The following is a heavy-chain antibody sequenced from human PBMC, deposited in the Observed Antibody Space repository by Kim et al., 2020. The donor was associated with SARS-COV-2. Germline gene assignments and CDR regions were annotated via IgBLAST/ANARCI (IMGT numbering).Heavy chain of an antibody. V-gene: IGHV3-23*01. CDR3: AVPGRSARDAFDI. Sequence: GGSLRLSCAASGFTFSSYAMSWVRQAPGKGLEWVSAISGSGGSTYYADSVKGRFTISRDNSKNTLYLQMNSLRAEDTAVYYCAVPGRSARDAFDIWGQGTMVTVSS. CDR2: ISGSGGST. D-gene: IGHD2-15*01. CDR1: GFTFSSYA. J-gene: IGHJ3*02.